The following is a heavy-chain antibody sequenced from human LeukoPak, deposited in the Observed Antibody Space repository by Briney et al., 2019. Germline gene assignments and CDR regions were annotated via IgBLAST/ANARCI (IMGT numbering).Heavy chain of an antibody. Sequence: GGSLRLSCAASGFTFSSYSMNWVRQAPGKGLEWVSSISSSSSYIYYADSVKGRFTISRDNAKNSLYLQMNSLRAEDTAVYYCARARTTVTQRDTWGQGTLVTVSS. CDR1: GFTFSSYS. D-gene: IGHD4-17*01. V-gene: IGHV3-21*01. J-gene: IGHJ4*02. CDR3: ARARTTVTQRDT. CDR2: ISSSSSYI.